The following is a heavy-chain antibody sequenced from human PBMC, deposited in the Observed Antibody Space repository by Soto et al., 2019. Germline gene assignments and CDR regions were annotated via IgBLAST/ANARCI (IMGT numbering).Heavy chain of an antibody. CDR3: ARSLRFLEWLSPQYYFDY. CDR1: GGTFSSYA. D-gene: IGHD3-3*01. Sequence: ASVKVSCKASGGTFSSYAISWVRQAPGQGLEWMGGIIPIFGTANYAQKFQGRVTITADESTSTAYMELSSLRSEDTAVYYCARSLRFLEWLSPQYYFDYWGQGTLVTVSS. J-gene: IGHJ4*02. V-gene: IGHV1-69*13. CDR2: IIPIFGTA.